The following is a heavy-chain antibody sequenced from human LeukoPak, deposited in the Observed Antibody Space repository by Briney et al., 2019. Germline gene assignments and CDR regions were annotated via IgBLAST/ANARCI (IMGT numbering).Heavy chain of an antibody. V-gene: IGHV1-8*01. Sequence: ASVKVSCKASGYSFTSYDINWVRQAPGQGFEWVGWMNPNSGNTGHAQEFQGRVTMTRDTSMSTAYMELSSLRYEDTAAYYCARGRGYDRTGYVYYFDFWGQGTLVTVSS. CDR2: MNPNSGNT. CDR1: GYSFTSYD. D-gene: IGHD3-22*01. J-gene: IGHJ4*02. CDR3: ARGRGYDRTGYVYYFDF.